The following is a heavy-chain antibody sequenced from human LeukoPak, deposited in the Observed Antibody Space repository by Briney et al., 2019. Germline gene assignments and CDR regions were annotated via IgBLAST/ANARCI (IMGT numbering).Heavy chain of an antibody. D-gene: IGHD3-22*01. Sequence: ASVKVSCKASGYTFTGYYMHWVRQARGQGLEWMGRINPNSGGTNYAQKFQGRVTMTRDTSISTAYMELSRLRSDDTAVYYCARDGHYDSSGYYRDYWGQGTLVTVSS. CDR2: INPNSGGT. V-gene: IGHV1-2*06. CDR3: ARDGHYDSSGYYRDY. CDR1: GYTFTGYY. J-gene: IGHJ4*02.